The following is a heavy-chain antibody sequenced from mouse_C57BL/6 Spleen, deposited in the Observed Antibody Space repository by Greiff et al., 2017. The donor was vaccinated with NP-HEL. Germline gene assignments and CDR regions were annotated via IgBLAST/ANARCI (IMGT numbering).Heavy chain of an antibody. V-gene: IGHV1-80*01. J-gene: IGHJ2*01. Sequence: VMLVESGAELVKPGASVKISCKASGYAFSSYWMNWVKQRPGKGLEWIGQIYPGDGDTNYNGKFKGKATLTADKSSSTAYMQLSSLTSEDSAVYFCARSGHYYGSSHDYWGQGTTLTVSS. D-gene: IGHD1-1*01. CDR3: ARSGHYYGSSHDY. CDR1: GYAFSSYW. CDR2: IYPGDGDT.